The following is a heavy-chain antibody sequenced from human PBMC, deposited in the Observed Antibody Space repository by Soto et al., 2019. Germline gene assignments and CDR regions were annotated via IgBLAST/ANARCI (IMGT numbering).Heavy chain of an antibody. CDR1: GDSVSSNSAA. V-gene: IGHV6-1*01. J-gene: IGHJ5*02. D-gene: IGHD6-13*01. CDR3: SSEAWGIAAAGSACFDP. Sequence: SQTHSLPCAISGDSVSSNSAAWNWIRQSPSRGLEWPGRTYYRSKWYNDYAVSVKSRITINPDTSKNQFSLQLNSVTPEDTAVYYCSSEAWGIAAAGSACFDPWGQGTLVTVSS. CDR2: TYYRSKWYN.